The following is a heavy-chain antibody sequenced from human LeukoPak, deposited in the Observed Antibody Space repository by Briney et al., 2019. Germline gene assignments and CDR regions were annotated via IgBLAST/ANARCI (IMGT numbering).Heavy chain of an antibody. CDR2: ISSSNKYI. Sequence: GGSLRLSCAASGFTVSSNYMSWVRQAPGKGLEWVSYISSSNKYIYYADSVKGRFTISRDNAKNSLYLQMNSLRAEDTAVYYCARVGGAYSSSWYSHYYYYMDVWGKGTTVTISS. CDR1: GFTVSSNY. V-gene: IGHV3-21*01. CDR3: ARVGGAYSSSWYSHYYYYMDV. J-gene: IGHJ6*03. D-gene: IGHD6-13*01.